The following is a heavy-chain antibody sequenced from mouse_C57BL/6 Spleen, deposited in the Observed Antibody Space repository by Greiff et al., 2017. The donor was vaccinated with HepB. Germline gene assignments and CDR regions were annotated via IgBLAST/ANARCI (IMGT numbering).Heavy chain of an antibody. V-gene: IGHV1-63*01. CDR2: IYPGGGYT. Sequence: VQLQQSGAELVRPGTSVKMSCKASGYTFTNYWIGWAKQRPGHGLEWIGDIYPGGGYTNYNEKFKGKATLTADKSSSTAYMQFSSLTSEDSAIYYCARTYDDAMDYWGQGTSVTVSS. J-gene: IGHJ4*01. D-gene: IGHD2-3*01. CDR3: ARTYDDAMDY. CDR1: GYTFTNYW.